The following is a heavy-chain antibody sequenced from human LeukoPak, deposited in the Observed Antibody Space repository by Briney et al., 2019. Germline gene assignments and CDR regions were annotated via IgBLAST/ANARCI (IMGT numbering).Heavy chain of an antibody. V-gene: IGHV4-59*11. D-gene: IGHD5-24*01. CDR3: AREAADGYNYRYFDY. CDR2: IYYSGST. Sequence: TSETLSLTCTVSGGSISSHYWSWIRQPPGKGLEWIGYIYYSGSTNYNPSLKSRVTISVDTSKNQFSLKLSSVTAADTAVYYCAREAADGYNYRYFDYWGQGTLVTVSS. J-gene: IGHJ4*02. CDR1: GGSISSHY.